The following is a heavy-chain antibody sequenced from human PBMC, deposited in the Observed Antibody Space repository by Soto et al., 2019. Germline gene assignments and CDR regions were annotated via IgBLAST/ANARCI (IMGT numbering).Heavy chain of an antibody. D-gene: IGHD3-22*01. CDR1: GFTFSDYY. CDR3: ARDSYYDSSEVRWFDP. V-gene: IGHV3-11*01. CDR2: ISSSGSTI. J-gene: IGHJ5*02. Sequence: GGSLRLSXAASGFTFSDYYMSWIRQAPGKGLEWVSYISSSGSTIYYADSVKGRFTISRDNAKNSLYLQMNSLRAEDTAVYYCARDSYYDSSEVRWFDPWGQGTLVTVSS.